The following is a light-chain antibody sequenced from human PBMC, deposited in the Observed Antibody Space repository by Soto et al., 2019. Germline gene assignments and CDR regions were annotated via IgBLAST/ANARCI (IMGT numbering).Light chain of an antibody. V-gene: IGLV7-46*01. CDR3: VLSYTDGGG. J-gene: IGLJ2*01. CDR1: TGAVTSGHY. Sequence: QAVVTQEPSLTVSPGGTVTLTCGSNTGAVTSGHYPYWYQQKPGQAPKTLIYDTTNKHSWTPARFSGSLLGGKAALTLSGAQPEDEAEYYCVLSYTDGGGFGGGTKLTVL. CDR2: DTT.